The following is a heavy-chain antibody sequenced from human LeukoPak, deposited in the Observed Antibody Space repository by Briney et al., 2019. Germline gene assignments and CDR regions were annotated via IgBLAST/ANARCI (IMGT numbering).Heavy chain of an antibody. J-gene: IGHJ4*02. CDR3: AREYCTSSRCYKEGFDY. D-gene: IGHD2-2*01. CDR1: GGSFSGFY. CDR2: IHHSGVS. V-gene: IGHV4-30-2*06. Sequence: SQTLSLTCSVSGGSFSGFYWNWFRQSPGKGLEWIGYIHHSGVSAYNPSLKSRVTMSADRSKKQFSLSLTSVTAADAAVYYYAREYCTSSRCYKEGFDYWGQGTLVIVSS.